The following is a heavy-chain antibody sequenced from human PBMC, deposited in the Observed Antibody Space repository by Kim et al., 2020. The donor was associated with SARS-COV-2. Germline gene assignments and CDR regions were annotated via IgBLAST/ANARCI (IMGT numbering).Heavy chain of an antibody. J-gene: IGHJ6*02. Sequence: GGSLRLSCAASGFTFSSYWMSWVRQAPGKGLEWVANIKQDGSEKYYVDSVKGRFTISRDNAKNSLYLQMNSLRAEDTAVYYCARDMGWELHRNYYGMDVWGQGTTVTVSS. D-gene: IGHD1-26*01. CDR2: IKQDGSEK. V-gene: IGHV3-7*01. CDR1: GFTFSSYW. CDR3: ARDMGWELHRNYYGMDV.